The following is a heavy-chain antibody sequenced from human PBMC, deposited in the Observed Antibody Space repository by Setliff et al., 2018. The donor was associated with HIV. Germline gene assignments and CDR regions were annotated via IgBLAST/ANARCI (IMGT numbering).Heavy chain of an antibody. CDR1: GYPFNTYD. J-gene: IGHJ4*02. CDR2: ISVNKGHT. D-gene: IGHD2-15*01. CDR3: AGSGYCSGGSCFDY. Sequence: ASVKVSCKASGYPFNTYDITWVRQAPGQGLEWMGWISVNKGHTNYAQKFQDRVTMTTDTSTSTAYMELRSLRSDDTAVYYCAGSGYCSGGSCFDYWGQGTLVTVSS. V-gene: IGHV1-18*04.